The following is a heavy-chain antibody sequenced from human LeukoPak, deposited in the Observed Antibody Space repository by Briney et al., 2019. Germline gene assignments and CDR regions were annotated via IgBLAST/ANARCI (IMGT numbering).Heavy chain of an antibody. V-gene: IGHV1-69*06. CDR1: GGTFSSYA. J-gene: IGHJ4*02. Sequence: GASVKVSCKASGGTFSSYAISWVRQAPGQGLEWMGGITPVFGTVNYAQKFQGRVTITADKSTSTAYMELSSLRSEDTAVYYCARGGSSTWPPRPFDYWGQGTLVTVSS. CDR2: ITPVFGTV. CDR3: ARGGSSTWPPRPFDY. D-gene: IGHD6-13*01.